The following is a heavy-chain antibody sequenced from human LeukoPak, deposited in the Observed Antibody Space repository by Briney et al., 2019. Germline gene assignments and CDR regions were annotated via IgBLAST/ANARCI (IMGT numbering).Heavy chain of an antibody. CDR2: IYPGDSDT. Sequence: GESLKISCKGSGYNFTSHRIGWVRQMPGKGLEWMGTIYPGDSDTRYSPSFQGQVTISADKSISTAYLQWSSLKASDSAMYYCAGLGVCSGGSCYSYLHYWGQGTLVTVSS. J-gene: IGHJ4*02. CDR3: AGLGVCSGGSCYSYLHY. V-gene: IGHV5-51*01. CDR1: GYNFTSHR. D-gene: IGHD2-15*01.